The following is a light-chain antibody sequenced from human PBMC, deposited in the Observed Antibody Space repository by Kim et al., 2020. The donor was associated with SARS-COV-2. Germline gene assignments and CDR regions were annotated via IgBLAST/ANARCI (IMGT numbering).Light chain of an antibody. J-gene: IGLJ2*01. CDR3: QSYDSSIVV. Sequence: NFMLTQPHSVSESPGKTVTISCTRSSGSIASNYVQWYQQRPGSAPTTVIYEDNQRPSGVPDRFSGSIDSCSNSASLTISGLKTEDEADYYCQSYDSSIVVFGGGTQLTVL. V-gene: IGLV6-57*04. CDR2: EDN. CDR1: SGSIASNY.